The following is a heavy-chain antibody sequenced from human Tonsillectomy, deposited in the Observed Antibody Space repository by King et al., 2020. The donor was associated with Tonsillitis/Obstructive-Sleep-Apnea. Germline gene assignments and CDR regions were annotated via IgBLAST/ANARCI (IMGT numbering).Heavy chain of an antibody. CDR2: INHSGST. D-gene: IGHD3-3*01. CDR1: GGSFSGYY. CDR3: ARGRITIFGVVINYYYGMDV. V-gene: IGHV4-34*01. J-gene: IGHJ6*02. Sequence: VQLQQWGAGLLKPSETLSLTCAVYGGSFSGYYWSWIRQPPGKGLEWIGEINHSGSTNYNPSLKSRVTISVDTSKIQFSLKLSSVTAADTAVYYCARGRITIFGVVINYYYGMDVWGQGTTVTVSS.